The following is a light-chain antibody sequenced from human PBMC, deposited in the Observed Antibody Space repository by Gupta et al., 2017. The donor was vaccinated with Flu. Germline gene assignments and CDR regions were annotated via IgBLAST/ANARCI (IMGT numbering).Light chain of an antibody. CDR2: KAY. J-gene: IGKJ1*01. CDR3: EQDSYCPRA. V-gene: IGKV1-5*03. CDR1: QTINNW. Sequence: DIQMTQSPPTLSASVGDRVTITWRASQTINNWLAWYQQKPGKAPKLLIYKAYKVENGVPSRFSVSASGTEFTLAISSRQPDDFATYYCEQDSYCPRAFGQGTKVEIK.